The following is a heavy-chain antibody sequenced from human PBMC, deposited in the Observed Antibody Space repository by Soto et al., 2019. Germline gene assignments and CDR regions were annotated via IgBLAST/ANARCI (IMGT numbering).Heavy chain of an antibody. V-gene: IGHV3-21*01. CDR3: ARDLSPSDYYDGDAFDI. J-gene: IGHJ3*02. CDR1: GFTFSSYT. CDR2: IGGSTNYI. D-gene: IGHD3-22*01. Sequence: GGSLRLSCAASGFTFSSYTMNWVRQTPGKGLEWVSSIGGSTNYIYYADSVKGRFTISRDNTKSSLYLRMNSLRAEDTAAYYCARDLSPSDYYDGDAFDIWGQGTTVTVSS.